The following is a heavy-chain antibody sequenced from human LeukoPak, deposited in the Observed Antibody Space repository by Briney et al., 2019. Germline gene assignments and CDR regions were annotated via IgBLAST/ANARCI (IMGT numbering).Heavy chain of an antibody. CDR2: ISGGGGTT. V-gene: IGHV3-23*01. J-gene: IGHJ6*02. D-gene: IGHD6-13*01. CDR3: AKLPADGTRHFMDV. CDR1: GFTFSSYA. Sequence: PGGSLRLSCAASGFTFSSYAMSWVRQAPGKGLKWVSSISGGGGTTYYADSVKGRFTISRDNSKNTLSLQMNSLRAEDTAVYYCAKLPADGTRHFMDVWGQGSTVIVSS.